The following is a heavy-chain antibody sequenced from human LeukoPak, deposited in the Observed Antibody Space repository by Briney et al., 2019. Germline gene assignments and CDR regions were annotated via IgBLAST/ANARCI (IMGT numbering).Heavy chain of an antibody. J-gene: IGHJ4*02. CDR2: NNSNSSAR. CDR3: ARGRGGATTGFDH. Sequence: ASVKVSCKASGYTFSGYYMHWVRQAPGQGLESMGWNNSNSSARNHAPKFQARVTFSRDNSISTAYMELSSLRSDDTAIYYCARGRGGATTGFDHWGQGTLVTVSS. V-gene: IGHV1-2*02. CDR1: GYTFSGYY. D-gene: IGHD1-26*01.